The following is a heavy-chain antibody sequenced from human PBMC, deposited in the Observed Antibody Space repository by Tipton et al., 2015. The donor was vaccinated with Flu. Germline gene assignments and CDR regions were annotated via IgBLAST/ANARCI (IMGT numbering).Heavy chain of an antibody. Sequence: QLVQSGAEVKKPGSSVKVSCKASGGTFSSYAISWVRQAPGQGLEWMGGIIPIFGTANYAQKFQGRVTITADESTSTAYMELSSLRSEDPAVYSCAGGRYCSSTSCYAYYYYGMDVWGQGTTVPVSS. V-gene: IGHV1-69*01. CDR3: AGGRYCSSTSCYAYYYYGMDV. D-gene: IGHD2-2*01. CDR1: GGTFSSYA. CDR2: IIPIFGTA. J-gene: IGHJ6*02.